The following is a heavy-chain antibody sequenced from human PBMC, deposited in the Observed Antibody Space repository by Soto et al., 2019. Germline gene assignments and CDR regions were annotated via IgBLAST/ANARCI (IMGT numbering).Heavy chain of an antibody. J-gene: IGHJ6*02. V-gene: IGHV5-51*01. CDR3: ARQVLRSSSTPYYYYYGMDV. CDR1: GYSFTSYW. Sequence: PGESLKISCKGSGYSFTSYWIGWVRQMPGKGLEWMGIIYPGDSDTRYSPSFQGQVTISADKSISTAYLQWSSLKASDAAMYYCARQVLRSSSTPYYYYYGMDVWGQGTTVTVSS. D-gene: IGHD6-6*01. CDR2: IYPGDSDT.